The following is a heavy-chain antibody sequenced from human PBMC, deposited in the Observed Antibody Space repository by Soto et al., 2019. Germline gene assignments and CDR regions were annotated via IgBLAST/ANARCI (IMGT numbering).Heavy chain of an antibody. CDR2: ISGSGGST. CDR1: GFTFSSYA. D-gene: IGHD3-3*01. V-gene: IGHV3-23*01. Sequence: EVQLLESGGGLVQPGGSLRLSCAASGFTFSSYAMSWVRQAPGKGLEWVSAISGSGGSTYYADSVKGRFTISRDNSKNTLYLQMNSQRAEDSAVYYCAKDLSRWGDTIFGVVITSRAGDYWGQGTLVTVSS. J-gene: IGHJ4*02. CDR3: AKDLSRWGDTIFGVVITSRAGDY.